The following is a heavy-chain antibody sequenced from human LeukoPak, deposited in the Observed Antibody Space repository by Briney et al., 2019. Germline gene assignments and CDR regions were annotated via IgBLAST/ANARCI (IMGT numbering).Heavy chain of an antibody. D-gene: IGHD3-10*01. J-gene: IGHJ4*02. CDR1: GFTFSSYG. Sequence: GGSLRLSCAASGFTFSSYGMHWVRQAPGKGLEWVAFIRYDGSNKYYADSVKGRFTISRDNSKNTLYLQMNSLRAEDTAVYYCAKELWFGEGYFGYWGQGTLVTVSS. V-gene: IGHV3-30*02. CDR2: IRYDGSNK. CDR3: AKELWFGEGYFGY.